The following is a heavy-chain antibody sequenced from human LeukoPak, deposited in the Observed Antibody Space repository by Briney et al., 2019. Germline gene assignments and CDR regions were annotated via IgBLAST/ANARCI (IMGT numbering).Heavy chain of an antibody. CDR3: ARLTSVSYDIAKGWFDP. CDR1: GVSITSYY. J-gene: IGHJ5*02. CDR2: IHSRGTT. V-gene: IGHV4-59*08. D-gene: IGHD3-9*01. Sequence: SETPSLTCSVSGVSITSYYWDWIRQSPGKGLEWLGNIHSRGTTNYNPSLKSRVTLSLDTSKNQFSLKLSSVTAADTAVYYCARLTSVSYDIAKGWFDPWGQGTLVTVSS.